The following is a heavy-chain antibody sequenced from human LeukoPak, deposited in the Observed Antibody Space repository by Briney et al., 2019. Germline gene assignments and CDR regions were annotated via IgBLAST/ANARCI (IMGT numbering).Heavy chain of an antibody. V-gene: IGHV4-34*01. D-gene: IGHD6-13*01. Sequence: SETLSLTCAVYGGSFSGYYWSWIRQPPGKGLEWIGEINHSGSTNYNPSLKSRVTISVDTSKNQFSLKLSSVTAADTAVYYCAAHHRIAAAGTRSFDYWGQGTLVTVSS. CDR1: GGSFSGYY. CDR3: AAHHRIAAAGTRSFDY. J-gene: IGHJ4*02. CDR2: INHSGST.